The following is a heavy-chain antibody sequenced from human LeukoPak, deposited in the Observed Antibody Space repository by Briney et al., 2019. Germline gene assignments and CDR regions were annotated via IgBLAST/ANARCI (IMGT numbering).Heavy chain of an antibody. Sequence: SETLSLTCIVSGGSISSSSYYWGWVRQPPGKGLEWIGSSHYSGSTHYNPSLKSRVTISVDMSKKQISLKMNSVTAADTAVYYCAGQGAPGWTVAGLIHPFDYWGQGTLVSVSS. CDR1: GGSISSSSYY. D-gene: IGHD6-19*01. V-gene: IGHV4-39*01. CDR3: AGQGAPGWTVAGLIHPFDY. CDR2: SHYSGST. J-gene: IGHJ4*02.